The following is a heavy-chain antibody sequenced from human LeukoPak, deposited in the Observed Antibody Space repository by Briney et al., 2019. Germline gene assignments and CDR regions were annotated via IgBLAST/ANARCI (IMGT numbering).Heavy chain of an antibody. CDR3: ARDDATLYYGDYAFFDY. V-gene: IGHV1-2*02. Sequence: ASVKVSCKASGYTFTSHAMTWVRQAPGQGLEWMGWINPNSGGTNYAQKFQGRVTMTRDTSISTAYMELSRLRSDDTAVYYCARDDATLYYGDYAFFDYWGQGTLVTVSS. D-gene: IGHD4-17*01. CDR1: GYTFTSHA. J-gene: IGHJ4*02. CDR2: INPNSGGT.